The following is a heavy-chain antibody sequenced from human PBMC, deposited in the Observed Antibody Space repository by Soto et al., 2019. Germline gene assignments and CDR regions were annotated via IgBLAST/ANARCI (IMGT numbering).Heavy chain of an antibody. CDR3: ARACRPRDSSGYPSYDAFDI. Sequence: GGSLRLSXAASGFTFSDYYMNWIRQAPGKGLEWVSYISSSGSTIYYADSVKGRFTISRDNAKNSPYLQMNSLRAEDTAVYYCARACRPRDSSGYPSYDAFDIWGQGTMVTVSS. J-gene: IGHJ3*02. CDR1: GFTFSDYY. CDR2: ISSSGSTI. D-gene: IGHD3-22*01. V-gene: IGHV3-11*01.